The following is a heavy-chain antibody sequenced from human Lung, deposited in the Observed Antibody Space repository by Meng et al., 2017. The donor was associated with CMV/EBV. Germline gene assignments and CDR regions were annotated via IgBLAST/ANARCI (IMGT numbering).Heavy chain of an antibody. CDR3: ARGDGGNGSDY. Sequence: QVKLVQPGSELKKPGAPVKVSCKSSGYTFTNYYMHWVRRAPGQGLEWRGVINPNGGSTNYAQTFQGRLTMTRDTSTSTVYMELSSLRSEDTAVYYCARGDGGNGSDYWGQGTLVTVSS. J-gene: IGHJ4*02. V-gene: IGHV1-46*01. CDR2: INPNGGST. D-gene: IGHD4-23*01. CDR1: GYTFTNYY.